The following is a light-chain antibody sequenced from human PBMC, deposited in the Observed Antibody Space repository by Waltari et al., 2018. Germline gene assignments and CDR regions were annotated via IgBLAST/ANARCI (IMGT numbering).Light chain of an antibody. J-gene: IGKJ1*01. Sequence: DIVMTQTPLSLPVTPGEPASISCRSSQSLLHSNGNTYLYWYLQKPGQPPRLLIYRVSNRFSGVPDRFSGRGSGTDFTLKISRLEAEDVGVYYCMQALQTPRTFGQGTKVEIK. CDR3: MQALQTPRT. V-gene: IGKV2-29*02. CDR2: RVS. CDR1: QSLLHSNGNTY.